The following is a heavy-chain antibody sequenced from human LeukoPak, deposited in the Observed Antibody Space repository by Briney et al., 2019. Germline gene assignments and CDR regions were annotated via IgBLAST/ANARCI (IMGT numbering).Heavy chain of an antibody. CDR2: ISGSGGST. V-gene: IGHV3-23*01. D-gene: IGHD6-13*01. CDR3: AKDQGDSSSWYYFDY. CDR1: GFTFSSYW. J-gene: IGHJ4*02. Sequence: GGSLRLSCAASGFTFSSYWMSWVRQAPGKGLEWVSAISGSGGSTYYADSVKGRFTISRDNSKNTLYLQMNSLRAEDTAVYYCAKDQGDSSSWYYFDYWGQGTLVTVSS.